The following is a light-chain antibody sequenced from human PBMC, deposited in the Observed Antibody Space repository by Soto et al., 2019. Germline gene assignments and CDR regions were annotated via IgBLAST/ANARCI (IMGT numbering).Light chain of an antibody. V-gene: IGKV1-5*01. CDR1: QSLTGR. Sequence: DIQMTQSPSTLSASIGDRVTLTCRASQSLTGRLAWYQQKPGRPPKLLLYDVSSLESGVPSRFSGSGSGTEFSLTISSLQPDDFATYYCQQYNNYLYSFGQGTKLEIK. CDR3: QQYNNYLYS. J-gene: IGKJ2*03. CDR2: DVS.